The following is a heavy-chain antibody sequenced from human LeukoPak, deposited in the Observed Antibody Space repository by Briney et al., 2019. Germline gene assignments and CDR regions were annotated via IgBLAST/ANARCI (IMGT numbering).Heavy chain of an antibody. CDR3: ARDGLWELLVPFDY. D-gene: IGHD1-26*01. CDR1: GFTFSSYA. CDR2: ISYDGSNK. J-gene: IGHJ4*02. Sequence: GGSLRLSCAASGFTFSSYAMHWVRQAPGKGLEWVAVISYDGSNKYYADSVKGRFTISRDNSKNTLYLQMNSLRAEDTAVYYCARDGLWELLVPFDYWGQGTLVTVSS. V-gene: IGHV3-30-3*01.